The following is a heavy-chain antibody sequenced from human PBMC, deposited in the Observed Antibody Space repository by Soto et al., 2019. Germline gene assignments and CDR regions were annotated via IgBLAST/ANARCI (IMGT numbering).Heavy chain of an antibody. CDR3: ARDSGVWFGEFNYYFDY. CDR2: IWYDGSNK. V-gene: IGHV3-33*01. Sequence: GGSLRLSCAASGFTFSSYGMHWVRQAPGKGLEWVAVIWYDGSNKYYADSVKGRFTISRDNSKNTLYLQMNSLRAEDTAVYYCARDSGVWFGEFNYYFDYWGQGTLVTVSS. CDR1: GFTFSSYG. D-gene: IGHD3-10*01. J-gene: IGHJ4*02.